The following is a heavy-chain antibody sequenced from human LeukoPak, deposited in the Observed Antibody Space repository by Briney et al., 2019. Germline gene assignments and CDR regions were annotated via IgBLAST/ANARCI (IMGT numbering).Heavy chain of an antibody. CDR3: ALGSLHYYYDSSGYSPFDY. D-gene: IGHD3-22*01. CDR2: IYYSGST. Sequence: SETLSLTCTVSGGSMSSSSHYWGWVRQPPGKGLEWIGSIYYSGSTYYNPTLKSRVTISVDTSKNQFSLKLSSVTATDTAVYYCALGSLHYYYDSSGYSPFDYWGQGTLVTVSS. V-gene: IGHV4-39*01. J-gene: IGHJ4*02. CDR1: GGSMSSSSHY.